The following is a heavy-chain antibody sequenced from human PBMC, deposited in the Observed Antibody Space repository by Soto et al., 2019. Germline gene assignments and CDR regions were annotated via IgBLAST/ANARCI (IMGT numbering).Heavy chain of an antibody. CDR2: INHSGST. D-gene: IGHD3-10*01. CDR3: ARGGPLYGQNYYYYYGMDV. CDR1: GGSFSGYY. V-gene: IGHV4-34*01. J-gene: IGHJ6*02. Sequence: NPSETLSLTCGVYGGSFSGYYWSWIRQPPGKGLEWIGEINHSGSTNDNPSLKSRVTISVDTSKNQFSLKLSSVTAADTAVYYCARGGPLYGQNYYYYYGMDVWGQGTTVTVS.